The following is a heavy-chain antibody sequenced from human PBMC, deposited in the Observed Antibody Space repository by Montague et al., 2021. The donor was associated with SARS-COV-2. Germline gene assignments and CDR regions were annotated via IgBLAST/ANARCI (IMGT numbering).Heavy chain of an antibody. Sequence: SLRLSCAASGFTFSGYWMSWVRQAPGKGLEWVANIKQDGSEKYYVDSVKGRFTISRDNAKNSLYLQMNSLRAEDTAVYYCARDSFWSSYYTDYYGMDVWGQGTTVTVSS. V-gene: IGHV3-7*01. CDR3: ARDSFWSSYYTDYYGMDV. J-gene: IGHJ6*02. D-gene: IGHD3-3*01. CDR2: IKQDGSEK. CDR1: GFTFSGYW.